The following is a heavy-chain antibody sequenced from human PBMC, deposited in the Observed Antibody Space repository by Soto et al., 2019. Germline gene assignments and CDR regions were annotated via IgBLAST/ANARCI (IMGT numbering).Heavy chain of an antibody. CDR3: AREGGPRGDAFDI. CDR2: IKQDGSEK. CDR1: GFTFSSYW. Sequence: GGSLRLSCAASGFTFSSYWMSWVRQAPGKGLEWVANIKQDGSEKYYVDSVKGRFTISRDNAKNSLYLQMNSLRAEDTAVYYCAREGGPRGDAFDIWGQGTMVTVSS. V-gene: IGHV3-7*05. D-gene: IGHD3-10*01. J-gene: IGHJ3*02.